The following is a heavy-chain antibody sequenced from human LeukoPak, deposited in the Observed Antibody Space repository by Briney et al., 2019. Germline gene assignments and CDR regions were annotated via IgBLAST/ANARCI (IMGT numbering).Heavy chain of an antibody. J-gene: IGHJ6*02. CDR2: IFYTGRP. CDR1: GGSISSHY. D-gene: IGHD3-10*01. V-gene: IGHV4-59*08. CDR3: TRAPRGAVYYYGLDV. Sequence: SETLSLTCTVSGGSISSHYWSWIRRPPGKGLEWIGYIFYTGRPSYNPSLKSRVTISLDESKNQFSLNLSSVTAADTAVYYCTRAPRGAVYYYGLDVWGPGTTVTVSS.